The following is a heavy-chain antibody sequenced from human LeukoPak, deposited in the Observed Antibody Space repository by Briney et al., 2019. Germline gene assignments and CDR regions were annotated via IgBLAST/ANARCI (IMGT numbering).Heavy chain of an antibody. CDR3: ARGGRTIFGVVSDY. Sequence: ASVKVSYKASGYTFSNYYMHWVRQAPGQGLEWMGMINPSGGSTSYAQKFQGRVTMTRDTSTSTVYMELSSLRYEDTAVYYCARGGRTIFGVVSDYWGQGTLVTVSS. CDR1: GYTFSNYY. D-gene: IGHD3-3*01. V-gene: IGHV1-46*01. CDR2: INPSGGST. J-gene: IGHJ4*02.